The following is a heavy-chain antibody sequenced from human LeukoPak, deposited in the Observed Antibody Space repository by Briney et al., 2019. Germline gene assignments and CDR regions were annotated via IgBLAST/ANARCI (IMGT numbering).Heavy chain of an antibody. Sequence: PSETLSLTCTVSGASISSYYWSWIRQPPGKGLEWIGYVDYSESTNYNPSLKSRVTISIDTSKNQFSLKLSSVTAADTAVYYCARRRYSSGQIDCWGQGTLVTVSS. CDR1: GASISSYY. D-gene: IGHD6-19*01. CDR3: ARRRYSSGQIDC. V-gene: IGHV4-59*08. CDR2: VDYSEST. J-gene: IGHJ4*02.